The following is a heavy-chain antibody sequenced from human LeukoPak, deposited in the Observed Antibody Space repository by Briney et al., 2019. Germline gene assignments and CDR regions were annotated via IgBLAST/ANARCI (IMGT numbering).Heavy chain of an antibody. J-gene: IGHJ4*02. D-gene: IGHD3-10*01. CDR2: VSSHGDST. CDR3: ARDHETGHYYGSGSYHKRYFDY. V-gene: IGHV3-64*01. CDR1: GFTFSTYA. Sequence: GGSLRLSCAASGFTFSTYAMHWVRQAPGKGLEYVSAVSSHGDSTYYANSVKARFTISRDNSKNTLYLQMGSLRAEDMAVYYCARDHETGHYYGSGSYHKRYFDYWGQGTLVTVSS.